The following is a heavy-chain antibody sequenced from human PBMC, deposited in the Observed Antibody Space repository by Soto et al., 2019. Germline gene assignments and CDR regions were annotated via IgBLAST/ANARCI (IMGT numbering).Heavy chain of an antibody. CDR3: ARGSYCSSTSCYGKGKYYYYYYGMDV. D-gene: IGHD2-2*01. CDR1: GFTFSSYS. V-gene: IGHV3-48*02. CDR2: ISSSSSTI. Sequence: GGSLRLSCTASGFTFSSYSMNWVRQAPGKGLEWVSYISSSSSTIYYADSVKGRFTISRDNAKNSLYLQMNSLRDEDTAVYYCARGSYCSSTSCYGKGKYYYYYYGMDVWGQGTTVTVSS. J-gene: IGHJ6*02.